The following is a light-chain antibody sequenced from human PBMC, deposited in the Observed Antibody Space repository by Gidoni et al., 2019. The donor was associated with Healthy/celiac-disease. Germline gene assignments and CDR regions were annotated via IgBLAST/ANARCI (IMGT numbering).Light chain of an antibody. J-gene: IGLJ3*02. V-gene: IGLV3-25*03. CDR3: QSADSSGTYGV. Sequence: SYELPQPPSLSVSPGQTARITCSGDACPKQYAYWYQQKPGQAPVIVIYKDSERPSGSPERISGSSSGTTGTLTISGVQAEDEADYYCQSADSSGTYGVFGGGTKLTVL. CDR2: KDS. CDR1: ACPKQY.